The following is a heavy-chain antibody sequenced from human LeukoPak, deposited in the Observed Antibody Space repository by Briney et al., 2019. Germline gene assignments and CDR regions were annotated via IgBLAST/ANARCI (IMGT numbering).Heavy chain of an antibody. Sequence: GGSLRLSCAASGFTFSSYAMSWVRQAPGKGLEWVSAISGSGGSTYYADSVKGRFTISRDNSKNTLYLQMNSLRAEDTAVYYCAKVSRVGGGSYIDYWGQGTLVTVSS. D-gene: IGHD1-14*01. CDR3: AKVSRVGGGSYIDY. CDR2: ISGSGGST. CDR1: GFTFSSYA. V-gene: IGHV3-23*01. J-gene: IGHJ4*02.